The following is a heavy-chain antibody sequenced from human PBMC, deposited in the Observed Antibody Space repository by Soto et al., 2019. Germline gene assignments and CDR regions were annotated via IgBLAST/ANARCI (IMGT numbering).Heavy chain of an antibody. CDR1: GFTFSSYG. CDR2: ISYDGRNK. CDR3: AKDWSLVSAAENYGMDV. V-gene: IGHV3-30*18. J-gene: IGHJ6*02. D-gene: IGHD2-2*01. Sequence: GGSLRLSCAASGFTFSSYGMHWVRQAPGKGLEWVAVISYDGRNKYYADSVKGRFTISRDNSKNTLYLQMNSLRTEDTAVYYCAKDWSLVSAAENYGMDVWGQGTTVTVSS.